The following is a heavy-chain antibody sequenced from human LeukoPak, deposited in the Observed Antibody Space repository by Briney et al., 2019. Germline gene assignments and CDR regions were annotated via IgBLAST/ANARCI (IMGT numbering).Heavy chain of an antibody. J-gene: IGHJ6*02. CDR3: AKDGGTVLKGGSWGMGV. D-gene: IGHD3-10*01. Sequence: GGSLRLSCVASGFTFDDFAMHWVRQVPGKGLEWVSGIAWNGGRAAFADSVKGRFNISRDNDKNSLYLQMNSLRPEDTAFYYCAKDGGTVLKGGSWGMGVWGQGTTVTVSS. CDR1: GFTFDDFA. CDR2: IAWNGGRA. V-gene: IGHV3-9*01.